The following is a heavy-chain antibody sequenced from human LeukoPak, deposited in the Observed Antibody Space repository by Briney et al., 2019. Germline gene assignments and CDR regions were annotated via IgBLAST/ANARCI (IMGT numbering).Heavy chain of an antibody. D-gene: IGHD5-24*01. J-gene: IGHJ4*02. Sequence: GGSLRLSCTASGFIFSDYYMIWIRQAPGKGLEGVSYISSSGSTFYQADSVKGRFTISRDNAKNSLYLQMNSLRVEDTAVYYCARDLRWLQLDYWGQGTLVTVSS. CDR2: ISSSGSTF. V-gene: IGHV3-11*01. CDR1: GFIFSDYY. CDR3: ARDLRWLQLDY.